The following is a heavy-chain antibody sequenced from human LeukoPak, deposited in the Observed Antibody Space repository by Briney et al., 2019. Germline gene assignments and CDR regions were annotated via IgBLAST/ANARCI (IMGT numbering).Heavy chain of an antibody. CDR3: ARDYSAAGTGYYYYMDV. CDR2: ISSNGGST. J-gene: IGHJ6*03. V-gene: IGHV3-64*01. CDR1: GFTFDDYA. D-gene: IGHD6-13*01. Sequence: HAGGSLRLSCAASGFTFDDYAMHWVRQAPGKGLEYVSAISSNGGSTYYANSVKGRFTISRDNSKNTLYLQMGSLRAEDMAVYYCARDYSAAGTGYYYYMDVWGKGTTVTISS.